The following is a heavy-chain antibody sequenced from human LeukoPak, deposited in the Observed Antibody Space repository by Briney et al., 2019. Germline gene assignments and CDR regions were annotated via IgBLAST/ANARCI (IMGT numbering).Heavy chain of an antibody. J-gene: IGHJ4*02. CDR3: ARDLYGSGPNHVDY. CDR2: ISAYNGNT. Sequence: ASVKVSCKASGYTFTSYGISWVRQAPGQGLEWMGWISAYNGNTNYAQKLQGRVTMTTDTSTSTAYMELRSLRSDDTAVYYCARDLYGSGPNHVDYWGQGTLVTVSS. V-gene: IGHV1-18*01. D-gene: IGHD3-10*01. CDR1: GYTFTSYG.